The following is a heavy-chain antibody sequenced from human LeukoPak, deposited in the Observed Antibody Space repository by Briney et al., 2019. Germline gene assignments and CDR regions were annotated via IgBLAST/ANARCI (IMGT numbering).Heavy chain of an antibody. Sequence: GGSLRLSCAASGFTFSNYGMHWVRQAPGKGLGWVALILYDGSYKYYADSVKGRVTISRDNSKNTLYLQMNGLRTEDTATYYCAKDQMGASGHWGQGTLVTVSS. D-gene: IGHD1-26*01. V-gene: IGHV3-30*18. CDR3: AKDQMGASGH. CDR1: GFTFSNYG. J-gene: IGHJ4*02. CDR2: ILYDGSYK.